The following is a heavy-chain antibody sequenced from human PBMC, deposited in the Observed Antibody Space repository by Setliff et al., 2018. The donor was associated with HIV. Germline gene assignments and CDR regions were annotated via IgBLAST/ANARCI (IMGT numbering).Heavy chain of an antibody. Sequence: GGSLRLSCAASGFTFSNYAMSWVRQAPGKGLEWVSGISDSGGSTDYADSVKGRFTISRDNSKNTLYLQMNSLRAEDTAVYYCARERLRFLEWLPLDYWGQGTMVTVSS. J-gene: IGHJ4*02. D-gene: IGHD3-3*01. CDR3: ARERLRFLEWLPLDY. CDR1: GFTFSNYA. CDR2: ISDSGGST. V-gene: IGHV3-23*01.